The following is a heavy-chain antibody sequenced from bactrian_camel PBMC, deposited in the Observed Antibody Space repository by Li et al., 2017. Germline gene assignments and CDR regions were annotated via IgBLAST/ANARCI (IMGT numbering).Heavy chain of an antibody. CDR2: IDSDGAA. CDR1: GSIYGGAC. Sequence: HVQLVESGGGSVQAGGSLRLSCGASGSIYGGACVGWLRQAPGKEREGVAAIDSDGAASYADSVKGRFTISRDNAKNTVYLQMHNLKLKAQAASSGAAGLAGPRRVQG. D-gene: IGHD5*01. J-gene: IGHJ3*01. V-gene: IGHV3S26*01.